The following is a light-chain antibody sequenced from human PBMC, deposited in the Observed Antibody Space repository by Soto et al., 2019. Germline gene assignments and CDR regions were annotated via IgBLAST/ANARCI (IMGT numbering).Light chain of an antibody. CDR1: QSISTY. V-gene: IGKV1-39*01. Sequence: DIQMTQSPSSLSASVGSRVTITCRANQSISTYLNWYQRKPGKAPKLLIYPASSLQSGVPSKFRGSGSGTDFTLTISSLQPDDVATYYCHQSYSTPYTFGQGTQLEIK. J-gene: IGKJ2*01. CDR3: HQSYSTPYT. CDR2: PAS.